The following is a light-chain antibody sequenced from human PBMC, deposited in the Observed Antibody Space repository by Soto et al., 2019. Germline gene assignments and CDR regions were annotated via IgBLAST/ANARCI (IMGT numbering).Light chain of an antibody. CDR1: QSVSSY. CDR3: QQRSDWPT. Sequence: IVLTQSPATLSVSPGERATLSCRASQSVSSYLAWYQQKGGQAPRLLIYDASSRATGIPARFSGSGSGKDFTLTISSLEPEDFAVYYCQQRSDWPTFGGGTKVEIK. J-gene: IGKJ4*01. V-gene: IGKV3-11*01. CDR2: DAS.